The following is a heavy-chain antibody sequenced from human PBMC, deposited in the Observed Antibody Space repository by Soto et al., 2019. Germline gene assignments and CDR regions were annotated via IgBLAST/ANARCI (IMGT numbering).Heavy chain of an antibody. D-gene: IGHD3-10*01. CDR3: ARGREEAGGPFDY. Sequence: QVQLQESGPGLVKPSQTLSLTCSVSGASISSGNYYWSWIRQHPGKGLEWIVYIYYTGSTYYNPSLRSRITISEDMSKNHFSLRLSSVTAADTAVYYCARGREEAGGPFDYWGQGTLVTVSS. V-gene: IGHV4-31*03. CDR1: GASISSGNYY. J-gene: IGHJ4*02. CDR2: IYYTGST.